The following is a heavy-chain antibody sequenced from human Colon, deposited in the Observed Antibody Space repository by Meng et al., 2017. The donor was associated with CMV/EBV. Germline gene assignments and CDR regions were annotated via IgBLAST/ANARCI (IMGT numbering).Heavy chain of an antibody. CDR1: GGSISTYY. CDR3: ARADPSIAMYYFDY. D-gene: IGHD3-16*01. J-gene: IGHJ4*02. Sequence: SETLSLTCNVSGGSISTYYWTWIRQSPGKGLEWIGNIYYTGSVKYNPSLKSRLTIPVDTAKNQFSLKLSSVTAADTAIYFCARADPSIAMYYFDYWGPGTLVTVSS. V-gene: IGHV4-59*13. CDR2: IYYTGSV.